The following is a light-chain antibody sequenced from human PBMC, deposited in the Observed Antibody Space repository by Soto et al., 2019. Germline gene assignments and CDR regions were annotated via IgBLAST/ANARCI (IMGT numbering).Light chain of an antibody. Sequence: VLTQPASVSGSPGQSITISCAGTSSDLGAYKYVSWYQQHPDKAPKLILYEVSRRPSGVSNRFSGSKSGNTASLTISGLLAEDEADYSCSSYTNTSTLVFGTGTKVTVL. V-gene: IGLV2-14*03. CDR2: EVS. CDR3: SSYTNTSTLV. CDR1: SSDLGAYKY. J-gene: IGLJ1*01.